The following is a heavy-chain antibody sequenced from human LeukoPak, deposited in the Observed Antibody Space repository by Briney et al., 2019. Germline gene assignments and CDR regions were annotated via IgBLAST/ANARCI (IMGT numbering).Heavy chain of an antibody. CDR2: INSDGSST. CDR1: GFTFSIYW. CDR3: AGGLIAAAT. Sequence: GGSLRLSCAASGFTFSIYWMHWVRQTPGKGLVWVSRINSDGSSTNYADSVKGRFTISRDNAKNSLYLQMNSLRAEDTAVYFCAGGLIAAATWGQGTLVTVSS. V-gene: IGHV3-74*01. D-gene: IGHD6-13*01. J-gene: IGHJ4*02.